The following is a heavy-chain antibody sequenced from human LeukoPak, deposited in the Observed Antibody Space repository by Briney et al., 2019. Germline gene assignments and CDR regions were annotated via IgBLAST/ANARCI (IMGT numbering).Heavy chain of an antibody. J-gene: IGHJ4*02. D-gene: IGHD1-26*01. CDR1: GFTFSSYW. V-gene: IGHV3-74*01. Sequence: GRSLRLSCAASGFTFSSYWMHWVRQAPGKGLVWVSRINGDGSSTSYADSVKGRFTISRDNAKNTVYLQMNSLRAEDTAVFYCARTRYTGNQVDYWGQGTLVTVSS. CDR3: ARTRYTGNQVDY. CDR2: INGDGSST.